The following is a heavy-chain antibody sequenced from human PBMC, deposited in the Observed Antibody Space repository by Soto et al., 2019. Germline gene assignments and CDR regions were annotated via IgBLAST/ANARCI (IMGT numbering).Heavy chain of an antibody. J-gene: IGHJ4*02. CDR2: INHSGST. V-gene: IGHV4-34*01. D-gene: IGHD2-8*02. CDR3: ARDKITGLFDY. Sequence: ETLSLTCAVYGGSFSGYYWTWIRQPPGTGLEWIGEINHSGSTNYNPPLKSRVTISVDTSKNQFSLKLTSVTAADTAVYYCARDKITGLFDYWGQGTLVT. CDR1: GGSFSGYY.